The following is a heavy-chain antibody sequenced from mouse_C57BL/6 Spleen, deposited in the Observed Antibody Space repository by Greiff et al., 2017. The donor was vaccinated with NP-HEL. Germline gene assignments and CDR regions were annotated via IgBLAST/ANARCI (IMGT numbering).Heavy chain of an antibody. CDR1: GFSFSSYA. CDR3: ARGYYDGFDY. D-gene: IGHD1-1*01. J-gene: IGHJ2*01. CDR2: ISDGGSYT. V-gene: IGHV5-4*03. Sequence: EVKLVESGGGLVKPGGSLKLSCAASGFSFSSYAMSWVRQTPDKRLEWVATISDGGSYTYYPDNVKGRFTISRDNAKNNLYLQMSHLKSEDTAMYYCARGYYDGFDYWGQGTTLTVSS.